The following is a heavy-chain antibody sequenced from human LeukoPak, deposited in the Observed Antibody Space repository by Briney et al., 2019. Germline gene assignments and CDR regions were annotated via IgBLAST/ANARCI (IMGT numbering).Heavy chain of an antibody. CDR2: VSSSSSNYI. CDR1: GFTFSSYS. Sequence: PGGSLRLSCAASGFTFSSYSMNWVRQAPGKGLEWVSSVSSSSSNYIYYADSVKGRFTISRDNAKNSLYLQVNSLRAEDTAVYFCARGGGGYSSGTPDGFDIWGQGTMVTVSS. J-gene: IGHJ3*02. CDR3: ARGGGGYSSGTPDGFDI. V-gene: IGHV3-21*01. D-gene: IGHD5-18*01.